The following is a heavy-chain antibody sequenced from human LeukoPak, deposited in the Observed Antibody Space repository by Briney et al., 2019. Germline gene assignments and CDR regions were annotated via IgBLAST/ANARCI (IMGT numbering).Heavy chain of an antibody. CDR2: MSGSGANS. Sequence: GGSLRLSCAASGFSFSSYAMAWVRQAPGKGLEWVSSMSGSGANSYYVDSVKGRFTISRDNSKNTLYLQMNSLRAEDTAVYYCAKGMGYDILTGYPYSDYWGQGTLVTVSS. CDR3: AKGMGYDILTGYPYSDY. V-gene: IGHV3-23*01. J-gene: IGHJ4*02. D-gene: IGHD3-9*01. CDR1: GFSFSSYA.